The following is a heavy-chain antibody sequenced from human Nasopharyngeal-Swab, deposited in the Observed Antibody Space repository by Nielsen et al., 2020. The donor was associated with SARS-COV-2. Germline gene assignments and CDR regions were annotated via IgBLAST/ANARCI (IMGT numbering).Heavy chain of an antibody. D-gene: IGHD6-19*01. J-gene: IGHJ4*02. CDR2: IKSKTDGGAT. V-gene: IGHV3-15*01. CDR3: TTDEAVAGPDDY. Sequence: WIRQRPGQGLEWVGRIKSKTDGGATDYAAPVKGRFTISRDDSKNTLYLQMNSLKTEDTAVYYCTTDEAVAGPDDYWGQGTLVTVSS.